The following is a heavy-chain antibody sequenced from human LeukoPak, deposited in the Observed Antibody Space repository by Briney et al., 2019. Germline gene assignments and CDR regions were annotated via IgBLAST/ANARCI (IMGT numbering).Heavy chain of an antibody. Sequence: SETLSLTCTVHGGSFSGYYWTWIRQPPGKGLEWIGEINHSGRTTYNPSLKSRVTISVDTSKNHFSLKLSSLTAADTAVYYCARGDEYTDYFINYWGQGTLVTVSS. CDR2: INHSGRT. CDR3: ARGDEYTDYFINY. V-gene: IGHV4-34*01. D-gene: IGHD2/OR15-2a*01. J-gene: IGHJ4*02. CDR1: GGSFSGYY.